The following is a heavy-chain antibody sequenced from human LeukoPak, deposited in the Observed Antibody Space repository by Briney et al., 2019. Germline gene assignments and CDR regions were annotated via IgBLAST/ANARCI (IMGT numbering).Heavy chain of an antibody. D-gene: IGHD3-3*01. Sequence: SETLSLTCTVSGGSVSSGSYYWSWIRQPPGKGLEWIGYIYYSGSTNYNPSLKSRVTISVDKSKNQFSLKLSSVTAADTAVYYCARYPYDFWSGSYGMDVWGQGTTVTVSS. CDR3: ARYPYDFWSGSYGMDV. V-gene: IGHV4-61*01. CDR1: GGSVSSGSYY. CDR2: IYYSGST. J-gene: IGHJ6*02.